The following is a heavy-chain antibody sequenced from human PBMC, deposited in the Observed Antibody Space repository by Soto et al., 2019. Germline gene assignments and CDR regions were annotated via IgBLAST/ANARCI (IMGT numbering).Heavy chain of an antibody. V-gene: IGHV4-34*02. Sequence: VQLLQRGAGLLRPSETLSLTCAVIDGSFSGYHWTWSRQSPRKGLELMGESDHIETTNNNPALMSLVTLSVDTFKKEFSVRLDFAAAEDWAVYYCARCRVTARRIYVAVGGHCSLSTVSS. CDR2: SDHIETT. D-gene: IGHD2-2*01. CDR1: DGSFSGYH. CDR3: ARCRVTARRIYVAV. J-gene: IGHJ1*01.